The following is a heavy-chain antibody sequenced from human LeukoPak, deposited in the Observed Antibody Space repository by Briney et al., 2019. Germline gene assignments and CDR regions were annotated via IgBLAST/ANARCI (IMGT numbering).Heavy chain of an antibody. CDR3: ARAGLRFLEWFLDY. V-gene: IGHV4-4*07. CDR1: GGSISSYY. D-gene: IGHD3-3*01. Sequence: SETLSLTCTVSGGSISSYYWSWIRQPAGKGLEWIGRIYTSGSTNYNPSLKSRVTMPVDTSKNQFSLKLSSVTAADTAVYYCARAGLRFLEWFLDYWGQGTLVTVSS. J-gene: IGHJ4*02. CDR2: IYTSGST.